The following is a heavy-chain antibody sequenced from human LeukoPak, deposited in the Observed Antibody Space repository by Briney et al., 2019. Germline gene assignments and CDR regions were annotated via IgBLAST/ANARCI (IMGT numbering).Heavy chain of an antibody. J-gene: IGHJ5*02. CDR3: ARGRFRGLSKATSAAAPFDP. D-gene: IGHD6-13*01. V-gene: IGHV4-34*01. CDR2: INHSGST. Sequence: SETLSLTCSVYGGSFSGYCWSWIRQPPGKGLEWIGEINHSGSTNYNPSLKSRVTISVDTSKNQFSLKLSSVTAADTAVYYCARGRFRGLSKATSAAAPFDPWGQGTLVTVSS. CDR1: GGSFSGYC.